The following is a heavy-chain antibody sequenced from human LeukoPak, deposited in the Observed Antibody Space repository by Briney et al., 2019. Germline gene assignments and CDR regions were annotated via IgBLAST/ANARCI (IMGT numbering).Heavy chain of an antibody. D-gene: IGHD1-7*01. CDR1: GYTFTGYY. J-gene: IGHJ4*02. Sequence: ASVKVSCKASGYTFTGYYMHWERQAPGQGLEWMGWINPNSGGTNYAQKFQGRVTMTRDTSISTAYMELSRLRSDDTAVYYCARTAENWNYFYFDYWGQGTLVTLSS. V-gene: IGHV1-2*02. CDR2: INPNSGGT. CDR3: ARTAENWNYFYFDY.